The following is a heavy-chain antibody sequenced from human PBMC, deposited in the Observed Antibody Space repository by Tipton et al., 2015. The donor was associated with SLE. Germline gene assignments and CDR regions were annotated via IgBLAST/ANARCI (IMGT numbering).Heavy chain of an antibody. CDR2: TYSNDRT. CDR1: GVSIRTHY. Sequence: TLSLTCSVSGVSIRTHYWSWIRQSPGKGLEWIVYTYSNDRTKYNPSLQSRVTVSVDTSENQLSLKLTSVTAADTAVYYCARFHLKSYYEFDSWGQGTLVTVSS. V-gene: IGHV4-59*11. J-gene: IGHJ5*01. CDR3: ARFHLKSYYEFDS. D-gene: IGHD1-26*01.